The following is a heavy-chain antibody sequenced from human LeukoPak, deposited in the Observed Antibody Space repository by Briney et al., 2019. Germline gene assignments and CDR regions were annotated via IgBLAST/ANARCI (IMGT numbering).Heavy chain of an antibody. J-gene: IGHJ4*02. Sequence: GGSLRLSCAASGFSFSDSAMHWVRQAPGKGLEWVSGVGVTNDYVAYADSVKGRFSISRDNAKNSPYLQMNSLRAEDTALYYCVKAGTGYCTGGKCYRPFDFWGQGALVTVSS. V-gene: IGHV3-9*01. CDR1: GFSFSDSA. D-gene: IGHD2-8*02. CDR3: VKAGTGYCTGGKCYRPFDF. CDR2: VGVTNDYV.